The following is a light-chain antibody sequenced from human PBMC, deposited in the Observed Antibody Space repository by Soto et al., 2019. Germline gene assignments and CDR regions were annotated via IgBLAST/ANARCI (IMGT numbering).Light chain of an antibody. J-gene: IGKJ1*01. Sequence: DIQITQSPSTLSGSVGDRVTITCRASQTISSWLAWYQQKPGKAPKLLIYKASTLKSGVPSRFSGSGSGTEFILTISSLQPDDFATYYCQQYNSYSPTFGQGTKVDIK. CDR2: KAS. V-gene: IGKV1-5*03. CDR1: QTISSW. CDR3: QQYNSYSPT.